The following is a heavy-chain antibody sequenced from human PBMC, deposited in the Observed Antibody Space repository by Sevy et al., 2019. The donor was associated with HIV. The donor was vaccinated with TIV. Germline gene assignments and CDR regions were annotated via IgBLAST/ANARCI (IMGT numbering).Heavy chain of an antibody. J-gene: IGHJ4*02. CDR2: IWYDGINR. CDR3: ARDNLLPIMVSMVRGALSYYFDY. CDR1: GFTFSSYG. V-gene: IGHV3-33*01. D-gene: IGHD3-10*01. Sequence: GGSLRLSCAASGFTFSSYGMHWVRQAPGKGLEWVAVIWYDGINRYYADSVKGRFTISRDNSKNTLYLQMNNLRAEDTAVYYCARDNLLPIMVSMVRGALSYYFDYWGQGTLVTVSS.